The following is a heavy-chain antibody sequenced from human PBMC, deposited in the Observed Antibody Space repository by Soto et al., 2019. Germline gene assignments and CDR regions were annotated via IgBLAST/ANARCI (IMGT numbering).Heavy chain of an antibody. CDR3: VSQGFGALHGLVDG. Sequence: QGQLQESGPGLVKPSETLSLTCTVSGDSVSSYKWSWIRQTPGKGLEWIGYIDNNGGTSYTPSLRSGVTMSGERSRKLFALRLTAVTAADTAVYYGVSQGFGALHGLVDGWRQGTTVTAS. D-gene: IGHD3-10*01. CDR1: GDSVSSYK. CDR2: IDNNGGT. V-gene: IGHV4-59*08. J-gene: IGHJ6*02.